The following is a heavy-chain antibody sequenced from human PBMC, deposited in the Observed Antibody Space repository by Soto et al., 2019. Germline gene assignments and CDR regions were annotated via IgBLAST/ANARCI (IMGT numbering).Heavy chain of an antibody. D-gene: IGHD3-10*01. CDR2: INHSGST. V-gene: IGHV4-34*01. CDR3: ARGLAGGYYYGSGSYYPRYYGMDV. CDR1: GGSFSGYY. Sequence: PSETLSLTCAVYGGSFSGYYWSWMRQPPGKGLEWIGEINHSGSTNYNPSLKSRVTISVDTSKNQFSLKLSSVTAADTAVYYCARGLAGGYYYGSGSYYPRYYGMDVWGQGTTVTVSS. J-gene: IGHJ6*02.